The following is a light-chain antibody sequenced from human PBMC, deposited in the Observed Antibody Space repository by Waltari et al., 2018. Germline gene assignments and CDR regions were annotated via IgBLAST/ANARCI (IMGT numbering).Light chain of an antibody. CDR1: QTIFYGSNNKNY. CDR2: WAS. Sequence: DIVMTQSPDSLAVSLGERATINCKSSQTIFYGSNNKNYLAGYQQKPPQPPRLLLYWASTRESGVPDRFSGSGSGTDFTLTISSLQAEDVAVYYCQQYYDTPLSFGGGTKVEIK. J-gene: IGKJ4*01. CDR3: QQYYDTPLS. V-gene: IGKV4-1*01.